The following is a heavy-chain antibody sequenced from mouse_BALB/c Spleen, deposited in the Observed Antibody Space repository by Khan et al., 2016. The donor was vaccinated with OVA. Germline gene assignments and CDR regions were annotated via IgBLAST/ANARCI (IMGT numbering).Heavy chain of an antibody. V-gene: IGHV3-2*02. CDR1: GYSITCDYA. CDR3: ARDGSRYNYAMDY. CDR2: ISYSGST. J-gene: IGHJ4*01. D-gene: IGHD2-3*01. Sequence: EVKLLESGPGLVKPSQSLSLTCTVTGYSITCDYAWNWIRQFPGNKLEWMGYISYSGSTNYNPALKSRISITRDTSKNQFFLQLNSVTTEDTATYYCARDGSRYNYAMDYWGQGTSVTVSS.